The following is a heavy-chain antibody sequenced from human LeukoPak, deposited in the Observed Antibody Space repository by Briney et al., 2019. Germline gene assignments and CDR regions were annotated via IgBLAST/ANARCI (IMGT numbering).Heavy chain of an antibody. CDR1: GGSFSGYY. J-gene: IGHJ4*02. V-gene: IGHV4-34*01. CDR2: INHSGST. Sequence: RSSETLSLTCAVYGGSFSGYYWSWIRQPPGKGLEWIGEINHSGSTNYNPSLKSRVTISVDTSKNQFSLKLSSVTAADTAEYYCYQSVLRFLEWSRDYWGQGTLVTVSS. CDR3: YQSVLRFLEWSRDY. D-gene: IGHD3-3*01.